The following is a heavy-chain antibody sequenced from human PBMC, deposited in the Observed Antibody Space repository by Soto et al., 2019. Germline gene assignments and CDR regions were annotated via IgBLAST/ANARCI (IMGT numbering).Heavy chain of an antibody. Sequence: PGGSLRLSCTASGFAFNNYGINWVRQAPGKGLEWVSSISKSDYTYYRDSVRGRFTISRDDSRNLVYLQMSRLRLDDTAVYFCAKEGRLASPAGDYFDSWGPGTLVTVSS. CDR1: GFAFNNYG. CDR2: ISKSDYT. CDR3: AKEGRLASPAGDYFDS. J-gene: IGHJ4*02. D-gene: IGHD3-10*01. V-gene: IGHV3-23*01.